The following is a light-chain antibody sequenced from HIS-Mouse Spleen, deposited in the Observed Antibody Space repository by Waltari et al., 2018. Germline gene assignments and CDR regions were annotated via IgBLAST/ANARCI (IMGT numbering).Light chain of an antibody. Sequence: AIRMTQSPSSFSASTGDRVTITCRASQGISSYLAWYQQKPGKAPKLLIYAASTLQSGVPSRFSGSGSGTDFTLTISRLQSEDFATYYCQQYYSYLPITFGQGTRLEIK. V-gene: IGKV1-8*01. CDR3: QQYYSYLPIT. CDR1: QGISSY. J-gene: IGKJ5*01. CDR2: AAS.